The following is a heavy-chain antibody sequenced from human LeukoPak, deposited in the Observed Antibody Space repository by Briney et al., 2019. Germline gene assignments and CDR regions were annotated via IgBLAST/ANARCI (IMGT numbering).Heavy chain of an antibody. J-gene: IGHJ5*02. CDR3: AATDRCSGGSCYSLGFWFDP. CDR2: IYYSGST. CDR1: GGSISSSSYY. Sequence: SETLSLTCTVSGGSISSSSYYWGWIRQPPGKGLKWIGSIYYSGSTYYNPSLKSRVTISVDTSKNQFSLKLSSVTAADTAVYYCAATDRCSGGSCYSLGFWFDPWGQGTLVTVSS. D-gene: IGHD2-15*01. V-gene: IGHV4-39*01.